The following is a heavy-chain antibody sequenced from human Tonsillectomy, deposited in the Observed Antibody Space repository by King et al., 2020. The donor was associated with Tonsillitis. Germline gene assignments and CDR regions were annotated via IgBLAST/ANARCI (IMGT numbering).Heavy chain of an antibody. J-gene: IGHJ4*02. V-gene: IGHV3-30-3*01. CDR2: TSYDGSNK. D-gene: IGHD6-6*01. CDR3: AREWGYSSSSQDY. Sequence: VQLVESGGGVVQPGRSLRLSCAASGFTFSSYAMRWVRQAPGKGLEWVAVTSYDGSNKYYADSVKGRFTISRDNSKNTLYLQMSSLRADDTAVYFCAREWGYSSSSQDYWGQGTLVTVSS. CDR1: GFTFSSYA.